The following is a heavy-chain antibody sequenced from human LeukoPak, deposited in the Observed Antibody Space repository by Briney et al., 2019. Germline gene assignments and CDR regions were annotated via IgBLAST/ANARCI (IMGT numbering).Heavy chain of an antibody. CDR1: GFTFSNSW. Sequence: PGGSLRLSCVASGFTFSNSWMSWVRQAPGKGLEWVGRIRSKTNGGTTDCAAPVKGRFTISRDDSHNTLYLQMNSLKTEDTAVYYCATLGHSGYYESNGYYYFDYWGQGTLVTVSS. J-gene: IGHJ4*02. CDR3: ATLGHSGYYESNGYYYFDY. CDR2: IRSKTNGGTT. V-gene: IGHV3-15*01. D-gene: IGHD3-22*01.